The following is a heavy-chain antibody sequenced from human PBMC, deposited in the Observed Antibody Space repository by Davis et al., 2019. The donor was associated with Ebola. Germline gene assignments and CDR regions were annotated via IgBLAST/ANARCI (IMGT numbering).Heavy chain of an antibody. V-gene: IGHV6-1*01. D-gene: IGHD3-10*01. CDR3: ARGRDYSYGMDV. CDR2: TYYRSKWYN. CDR1: GDSVSSNSAA. Sequence: SQTLSLTCSIAGDSVSSNSAAWNWTRQSPSRGREWRGRTYYRSKWYNDYAVSVKSRITINPDTSKNQFSLQLNSVTPADTAVYYCARGRDYSYGMDVWGQGTTVTVSS. J-gene: IGHJ6*02.